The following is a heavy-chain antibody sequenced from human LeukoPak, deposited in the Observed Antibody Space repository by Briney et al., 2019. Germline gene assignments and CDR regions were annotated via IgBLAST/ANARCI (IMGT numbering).Heavy chain of an antibody. CDR1: GFTFSSYA. J-gene: IGHJ4*02. CDR2: ISYDGSNK. CDR3: ALISHFDY. V-gene: IGHV3-30*04. Sequence: PGGSLRLSCAASGFTFSSYAMHWVRQAPGKGLEWVAVISYDGSNKYYADSVKGRFTISRDNSKNTLYLQMNSLRAEDTAVYYCALISHFDYRGQGTLVTVSS.